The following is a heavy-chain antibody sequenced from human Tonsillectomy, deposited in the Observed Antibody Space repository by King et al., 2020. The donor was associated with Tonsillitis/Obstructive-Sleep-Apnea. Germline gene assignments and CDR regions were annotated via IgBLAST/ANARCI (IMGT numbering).Heavy chain of an antibody. CDR3: ARLFPLTMVQGDAFDI. CDR1: GGSFSGYY. CDR2: INHSGST. V-gene: IGHV4-34*01. Sequence: VQLQQCGAGLLKPSETLSLTCAVYGGSFSGYYWSCIRQPPGKGLEWIGEINHSGSTNYNPSLKSRVTISQDTTKNQFSLQLRSVTAADTAVYYCARLFPLTMVQGDAFDIWGQGTMVTVSS. D-gene: IGHD3-10*01. J-gene: IGHJ3*02.